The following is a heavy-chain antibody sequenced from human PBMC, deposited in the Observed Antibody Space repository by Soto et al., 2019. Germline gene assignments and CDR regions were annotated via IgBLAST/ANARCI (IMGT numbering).Heavy chain of an antibody. J-gene: IGHJ4*02. Sequence: SVKVSCKASGGTFSSYTISWVRQAPGQGLEWMGRIIPILGIANYAQKFQGRVTITADKSTSTAYMELSSLRSEDTAVYYCAREGEIYYYDSSGYPDYWGQGTLVTVSS. CDR2: IIPILGIA. CDR3: AREGEIYYYDSSGYPDY. CDR1: GGTFSSYT. V-gene: IGHV1-69*04. D-gene: IGHD3-22*01.